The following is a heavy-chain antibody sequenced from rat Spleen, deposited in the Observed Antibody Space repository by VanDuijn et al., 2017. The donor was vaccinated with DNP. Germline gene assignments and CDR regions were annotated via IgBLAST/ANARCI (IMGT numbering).Heavy chain of an antibody. V-gene: IGHV5-7*01. D-gene: IGHD3-2*01. CDR3: ATPSD. Sequence: EVQLVESGGGLVQPGRSLNLSCAASGFTFSDYNMAWVRQAPKKGLEWVATISYDGSNTNYRDSVKGRFTISRDNAKSTLYLQMDSLRSEDTATYYCATPSDWGQGVMVTVSS. J-gene: IGHJ2*01. CDR1: GFTFSDYN. CDR2: ISYDGSNT.